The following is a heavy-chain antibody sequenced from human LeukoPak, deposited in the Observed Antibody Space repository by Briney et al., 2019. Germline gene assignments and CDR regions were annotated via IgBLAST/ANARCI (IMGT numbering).Heavy chain of an antibody. Sequence: ASVAVSCKASGFTFTSSAMQWVRQARGQRLEWIGWIVVGSGNTNYAQKFQERVTITRDMSTSTAYMELSSLRSEDTAVYYCAAIITASTIRDYYLDLWRQGTLVTVSS. J-gene: IGHJ4*02. CDR1: GFTFTSSA. V-gene: IGHV1-58*02. CDR2: IVVGSGNT. D-gene: IGHD5/OR15-5a*01. CDR3: AAIITASTIRDYYLDL.